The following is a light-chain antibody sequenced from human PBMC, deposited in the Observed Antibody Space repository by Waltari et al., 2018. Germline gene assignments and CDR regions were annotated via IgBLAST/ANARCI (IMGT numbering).Light chain of an antibody. CDR2: LGS. J-gene: IGKJ1*01. V-gene: IGKV2-28*01. CDR1: QSLLHSNGYTY. Sequence: EIVMTQSPLSLPVTPGEPASISCRSSQSLLHSNGYTYVDWFLQRPGQSPQLLIYLGSNRASGVPDRFTGSGSGTDFTLKISRVEAEDVGVYYCMQALQTPTFGQGTKVEIK. CDR3: MQALQTPT.